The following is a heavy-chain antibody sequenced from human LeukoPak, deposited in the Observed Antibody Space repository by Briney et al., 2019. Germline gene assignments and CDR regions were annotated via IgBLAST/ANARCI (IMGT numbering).Heavy chain of an antibody. CDR2: IYPGDSDI. Sequence: GESLKISCKSSGYSFTTYWIGWVRQMPGKGLEWMGIIYPGDSDIRYSPSLQGQVTISADESISTAYLQWSSLKASDTAMYYCVRRGLEVAGPYTFDFWGQGTMVIVSS. CDR3: VRRGLEVAGPYTFDF. V-gene: IGHV5-51*01. J-gene: IGHJ3*01. D-gene: IGHD6-19*01. CDR1: GYSFTTYW.